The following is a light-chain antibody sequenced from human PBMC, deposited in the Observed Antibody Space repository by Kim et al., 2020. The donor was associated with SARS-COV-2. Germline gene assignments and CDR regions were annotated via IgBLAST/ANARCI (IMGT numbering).Light chain of an antibody. CDR1: SGSIASNY. CDR2: EDN. J-gene: IGLJ7*01. CDR3: QSYDSSNLAV. V-gene: IGLV6-57*04. Sequence: NFMLTQPHSVSESPGKTVTISCTRSSGSIASNYVQWYQQRPGSAPTTAIYEDNQRPSGVPDRFSGSIDSSSNSASLTISGLKTEDEADYYCQSYDSSNLAVFGGGTQLTVL.